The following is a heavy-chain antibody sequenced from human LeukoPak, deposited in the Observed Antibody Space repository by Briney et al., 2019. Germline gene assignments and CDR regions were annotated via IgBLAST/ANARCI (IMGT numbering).Heavy chain of an antibody. D-gene: IGHD6-19*01. CDR3: ARGVAVGQGDY. J-gene: IGHJ4*02. CDR1: GFTVSSNY. Sequence: GGSLRLSCAASGFTVSSNYMSWVRQAPGKGLEWVSVIYSGGSTYYADSVKGRFTISRDNSKNTLYLQMNSLRAEDTTVYYCARGVAVGQGDYWGQGTLVTVSS. CDR2: IYSGGST. V-gene: IGHV3-53*01.